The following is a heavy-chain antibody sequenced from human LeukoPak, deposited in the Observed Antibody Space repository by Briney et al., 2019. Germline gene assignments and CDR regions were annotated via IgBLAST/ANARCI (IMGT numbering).Heavy chain of an antibody. Sequence: ASVKVSCKASGYTFTSYDINWVRQATGQGLEWMGWMNPNSGNTGYAQKLQGRVTMTTDTSTSTAYMELRSLRSDDTAVYYCARALYHTFDYWGQGTLVTVSS. CDR3: ARALYHTFDY. CDR1: GYTFTSYD. D-gene: IGHD2-2*01. V-gene: IGHV1-8*01. CDR2: MNPNSGNT. J-gene: IGHJ4*02.